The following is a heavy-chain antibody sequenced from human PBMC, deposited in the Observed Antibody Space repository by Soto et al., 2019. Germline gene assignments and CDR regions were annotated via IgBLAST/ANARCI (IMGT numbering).Heavy chain of an antibody. D-gene: IGHD5-18*01. V-gene: IGHV1-2*04. CDR3: ARARVRGGYSYGWSY. Sequence: ASVKVSCKASGYTFTGYYMHWVRQAPGQGLEWMGWINPNSGGTNYAQKFQGWVTMTRDTSISTAYMELSRLRSDDTAVYYCARARVRGGYSYGWSYWGQGTLVTVSS. CDR2: INPNSGGT. CDR1: GYTFTGYY. J-gene: IGHJ4*02.